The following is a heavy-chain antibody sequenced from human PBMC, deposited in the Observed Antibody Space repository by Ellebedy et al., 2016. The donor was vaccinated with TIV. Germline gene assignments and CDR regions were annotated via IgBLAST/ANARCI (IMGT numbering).Heavy chain of an antibody. J-gene: IGHJ4*02. D-gene: IGHD3-10*01. CDR2: IFSHDEK. CDR1: GFSLTNSGLG. V-gene: IGHV2-26*01. CDR3: ARAFYGSGAYNYFDY. Sequence: SGPTLVTPTETLTLTCTVSGFSLTNSGLGVSWIRQPPGRALEWLAHIFSHDEKSYNTSLQSTLTISKDTSKSQVVLTMTNVDPVDTGTYYCARAFYGSGAYNYFDYWGQGTLVTVSS.